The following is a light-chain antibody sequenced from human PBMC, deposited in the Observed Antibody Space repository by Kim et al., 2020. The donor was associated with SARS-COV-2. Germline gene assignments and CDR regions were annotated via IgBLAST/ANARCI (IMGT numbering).Light chain of an antibody. V-gene: IGKV3-11*01. CDR3: QQYSDWPQT. Sequence: LSPEEGATRSCRASQSVSTSIAWYQQRRGQPPRLLVYGVSNRATGIPARFSGSGSGTDFTLTISSLEPEDFAVYFCQQYSDWPQTFGQGTKVDIK. J-gene: IGKJ1*01. CDR1: QSVSTS. CDR2: GVS.